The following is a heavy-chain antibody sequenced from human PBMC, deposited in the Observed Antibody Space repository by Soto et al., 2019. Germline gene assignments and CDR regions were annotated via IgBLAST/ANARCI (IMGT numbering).Heavy chain of an antibody. CDR1: GGSISSYY. Sequence: SETLSLTCTVSGGSISSYYWSWIRQPPGKGLEWIGYIYYSGSTNYNPSLKSRVTISVDTSKNQFSLKLSSVTAADTAVYYCASGLAATFYYWGQGTLVTVSS. CDR2: IYYSGST. CDR3: ASGLAATFYY. J-gene: IGHJ4*02. D-gene: IGHD2-15*01. V-gene: IGHV4-59*12.